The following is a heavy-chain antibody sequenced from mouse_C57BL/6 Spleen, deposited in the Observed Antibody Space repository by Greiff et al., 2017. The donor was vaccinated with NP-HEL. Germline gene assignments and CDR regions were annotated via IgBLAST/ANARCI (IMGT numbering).Heavy chain of an antibody. CDR3: ARHYYGSSSYFDY. CDR1: GFTFSSYG. CDR2: ISSGGSYT. J-gene: IGHJ2*01. Sequence: EVKVVESGGDLVKPGGSLKLSCAASGFTFSSYGMSWVRQTPDKRLEWVATISSGGSYTYYPDSVKGRFTISRDNAKNTLYLQMSSLKSEDTAMYYCARHYYGSSSYFDYWGQGTTLTVSS. V-gene: IGHV5-6*01. D-gene: IGHD1-1*01.